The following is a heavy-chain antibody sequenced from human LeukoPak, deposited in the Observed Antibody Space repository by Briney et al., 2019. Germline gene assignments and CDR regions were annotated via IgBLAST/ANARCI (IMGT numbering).Heavy chain of an antibody. CDR2: IWYDGSNK. CDR1: GFTFSSYA. J-gene: IGHJ6*02. D-gene: IGHD3-9*01. V-gene: IGHV3-33*01. CDR3: ARDSQLRYFDWVRVGDYYYDMDV. Sequence: GGSLRLSCAASGFTFSSYAMHWVRQAPGKGLEWVAVIWYDGSNKYYADSVKGRFTISRDNSKNTLYLQMNSLRAEDTAVYYCARDSQLRYFDWVRVGDYYYDMDVWGQGTTVTVSS.